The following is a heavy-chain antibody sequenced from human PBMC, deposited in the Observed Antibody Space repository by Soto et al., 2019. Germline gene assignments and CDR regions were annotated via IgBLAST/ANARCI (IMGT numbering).Heavy chain of an antibody. J-gene: IGHJ6*01. D-gene: IGHD3-3*01. CDR2: ISPDGKEK. V-gene: IGHV3-30*14. Sequence: RGLDWAADISPDGKEKYYADSVKGRFTISADNSKNTLVIQMNGLRTEDTALYYCARGVGRVTRATYMQHGMGV. CDR3: ARGVGRVTRATYMQHGMGV.